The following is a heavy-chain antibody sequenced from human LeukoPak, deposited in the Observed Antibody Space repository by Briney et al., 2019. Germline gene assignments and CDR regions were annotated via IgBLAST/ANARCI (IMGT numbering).Heavy chain of an antibody. V-gene: IGHV4-59*12. J-gene: IGHJ4*02. CDR1: GGSISSYY. D-gene: IGHD5-24*01. CDR2: IYYSGST. CDR3: ARRDGYNHPFDY. Sequence: SETLSLTCTVSGGSISSYYWSWIRQPAGKGLEWIGYIYYSGSTNYNPSLKSRVTISVDTSKNQFSLKLSSVTAADTAVYYCARRDGYNHPFDYWGQGTLVTVSS.